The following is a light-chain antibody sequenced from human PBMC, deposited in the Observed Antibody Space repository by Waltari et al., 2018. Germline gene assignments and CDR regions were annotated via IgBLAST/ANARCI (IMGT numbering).Light chain of an antibody. CDR1: QSVSSY. Sequence: EIVLTQSPATLSLSPGERATLSCRASQSVSSYLAWYQQKPGQAPRLLIYDASNRATGIPARFNGSGSGTDFTLTISSLEPEDFAVYYCQQRSNWPPLFTFGPGTKVDIK. CDR3: QQRSNWPPLFT. J-gene: IGKJ3*01. CDR2: DAS. V-gene: IGKV3-11*01.